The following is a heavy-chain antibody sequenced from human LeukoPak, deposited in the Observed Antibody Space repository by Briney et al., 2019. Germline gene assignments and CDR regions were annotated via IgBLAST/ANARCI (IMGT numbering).Heavy chain of an antibody. CDR3: ARDQKGDAFDI. J-gene: IGHJ3*02. CDR1: GFTFSSYE. V-gene: IGHV3-48*03. Sequence: GGSLRLSCAASGFTFSSYEMNWVRQAPGKGLEWVSYISSSGSTIYYADSVKGRFTISRDNAKNSLYLQMNSLRAEDTAVYYCARDQKGDAFDIWGQGTMVTVSS. CDR2: ISSSGSTI.